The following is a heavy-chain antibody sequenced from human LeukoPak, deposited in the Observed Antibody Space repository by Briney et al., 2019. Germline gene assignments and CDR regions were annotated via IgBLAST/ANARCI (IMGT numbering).Heavy chain of an antibody. CDR1: GFTFTNNG. Sequence: PGKSLRLSCAASGFTFTNNGMHWVRQAPGKGLEWVAVIWFDGGERYYADSVKGRFTISRDKSNNTLNLQLNSLRAEDTAVYYCARDLGSGWYRAFHNWGQGTLVTVSS. D-gene: IGHD6-19*01. J-gene: IGHJ4*02. CDR2: IWFDGGER. CDR3: ARDLGSGWYRAFHN. V-gene: IGHV3-33*08.